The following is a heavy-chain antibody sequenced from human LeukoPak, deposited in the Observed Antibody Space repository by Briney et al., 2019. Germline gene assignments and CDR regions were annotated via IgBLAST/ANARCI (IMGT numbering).Heavy chain of an antibody. CDR1: GFTFSSYS. D-gene: IGHD3-16*02. J-gene: IGHJ4*02. V-gene: IGHV3-21*01. CDR2: ISSSSSYI. Sequence: GGSLRLSCAASGFTFSSYSMNWVRQAPGKGLEGVSSISSSSSYIYYADSVKGRFTISRNNAKNSLYLQTTSLRAEGTAVYYCARSKLTFGGVIVVLDYWGQGTLVTVSS. CDR3: ARSKLTFGGVIVVLDY.